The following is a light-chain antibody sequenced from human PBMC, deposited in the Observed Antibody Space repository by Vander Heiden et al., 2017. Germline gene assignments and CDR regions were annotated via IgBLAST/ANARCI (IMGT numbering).Light chain of an antibody. CDR1: GSDIGGYKY. CDR2: DVS. Sequence: QSALTQPASVSGSPGQSITISCTGTGSDIGGYKYVTWYQQHPGKAPKLIIYDVSYRPSGVSTRFSGSKSGNTASLTISGLRAEDEADYYCNSFTSSATWVFGGGTKLTVL. V-gene: IGLV2-14*03. J-gene: IGLJ3*02. CDR3: NSFTSSATWV.